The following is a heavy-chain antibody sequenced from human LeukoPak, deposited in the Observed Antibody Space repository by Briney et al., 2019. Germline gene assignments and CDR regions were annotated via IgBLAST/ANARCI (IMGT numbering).Heavy chain of an antibody. J-gene: IGHJ4*02. D-gene: IGHD3-16*01. CDR2: IYYSGST. V-gene: IGHV4-39*07. CDR3: ASPDPGFEVY. Sequence: SETLSLTCTVSGGSISSSSYYWGWIRQPPGKGLEWIGSIYYSGSTYYNPSLKSRVTISVDTSKNQFSLKLSSVTAADTAVYYCASPDPGFEVYWGQGTLVTVSS. CDR1: GGSISSSSYY.